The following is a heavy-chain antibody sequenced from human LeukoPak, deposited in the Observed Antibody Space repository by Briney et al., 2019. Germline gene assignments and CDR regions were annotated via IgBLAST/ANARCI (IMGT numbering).Heavy chain of an antibody. D-gene: IGHD6-19*01. CDR3: ARDHRTSVAGTSWFDP. Sequence: SETLSLTCTVSGGSISSSSYYWGWIRQPPGKGLEWIGSIYYSGSTYYNPSLKSRVTISVDTSKSQFSLKLSSVTAADTAVYYCARDHRTSVAGTSWFDPWGQGTLVTVSS. J-gene: IGHJ5*02. CDR2: IYYSGST. CDR1: GGSISSSSYY. V-gene: IGHV4-39*07.